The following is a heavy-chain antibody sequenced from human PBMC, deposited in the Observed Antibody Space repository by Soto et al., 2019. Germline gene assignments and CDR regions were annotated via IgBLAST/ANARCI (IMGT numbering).Heavy chain of an antibody. D-gene: IGHD1-26*01. Sequence: GGSLRLSCAASGFTFSTYWMHCVRQAPGKGLVWVSRINSDGSITTYADSVKGRFTISRDNSKNTLYLQMNSLRAEDTAVYYGARVATGSYSWRESWGQGTLVTVSS. V-gene: IGHV3-74*03. CDR2: INSDGSIT. CDR1: GFTFSTYW. CDR3: ARVATGSYSWRES. J-gene: IGHJ4*02.